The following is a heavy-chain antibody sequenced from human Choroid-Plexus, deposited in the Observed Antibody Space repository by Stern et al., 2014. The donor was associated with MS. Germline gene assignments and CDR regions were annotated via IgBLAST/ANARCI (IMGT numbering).Heavy chain of an antibody. CDR1: GFTFSSFG. V-gene: IGHV3-30*03. CDR2: ISYDGRDE. J-gene: IGHJ4*02. CDR3: ARDRQWLTYFFDY. Sequence: VQLVESGGGVVQPGRPLRLSCAASGFTFSSFGMHWVRQAPGKGLERVALISYDGRDEYYADFVKGRFTISRDNSKNTLYLQMNSLRAEDTAVYYCARDRQWLTYFFDYWGQGSLVTVSS. D-gene: IGHD3-22*01.